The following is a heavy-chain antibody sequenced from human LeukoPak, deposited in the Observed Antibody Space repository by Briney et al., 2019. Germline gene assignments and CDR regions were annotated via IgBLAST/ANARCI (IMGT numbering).Heavy chain of an antibody. Sequence: PSETLSLTCTVSGGSISSGSYYWSWIRQPAGKGLEWIGRFYTSGSTNYNPSLKSRVTISVDTSKNQLSLKLSSVTAADTAMYYCATHYGSGLDWFDPWGQRTLVTVSS. CDR3: ATHYGSGLDWFDP. CDR1: GGSISSGSYY. CDR2: FYTSGST. J-gene: IGHJ5*02. V-gene: IGHV4-61*02. D-gene: IGHD3-10*01.